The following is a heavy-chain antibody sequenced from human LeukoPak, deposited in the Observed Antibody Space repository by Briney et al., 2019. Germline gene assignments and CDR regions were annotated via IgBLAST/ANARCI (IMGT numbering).Heavy chain of an antibody. V-gene: IGHV3-9*01. J-gene: IGHJ4*02. Sequence: ALRLSCAASGFTFDDYAMHWVRQAPGKGLEWVSGISWNSGSIGYADSVKGRFTISRDNAKNSLYLQMNSLRAEDTAVYYCARGTIAVAGDDYWGQGTLVTVSS. CDR2: ISWNSGSI. CDR3: ARGTIAVAGDDY. D-gene: IGHD6-19*01. CDR1: GFTFDDYA.